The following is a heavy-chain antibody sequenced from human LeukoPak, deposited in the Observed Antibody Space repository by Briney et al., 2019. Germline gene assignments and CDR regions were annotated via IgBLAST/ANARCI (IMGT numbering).Heavy chain of an antibody. V-gene: IGHV4-59*01. Sequence: PSETLSLTCTVSGGSISSYYWSWIRQPPGKGLEWIGYIYYSGSTNYNPSLKSRVTISVDTSKNQFSLKLSSVIAADTAVYYCARGRLYYYGSGSYYWFDPWGQGTLVTVSS. CDR3: ARGRLYYYGSGSYYWFDP. J-gene: IGHJ5*02. CDR2: IYYSGST. CDR1: GGSISSYY. D-gene: IGHD3-10*01.